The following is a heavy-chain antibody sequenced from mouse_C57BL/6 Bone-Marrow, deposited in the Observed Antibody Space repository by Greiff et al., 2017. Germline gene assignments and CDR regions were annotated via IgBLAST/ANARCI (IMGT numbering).Heavy chain of an antibody. CDR1: GYTFTSYG. V-gene: IGHV1-81*01. CDR3: ALLFYYAMDY. J-gene: IGHJ4*01. CDR2: IYHRSGNN. D-gene: IGHD2-10*01. Sequence: VQLVESGAELARPGASVKLSCKASGYTFTSYGISWVQQRTGQGLEWIGEIYHRSGNNYYNEKFKGKATLTADKSSSTAYMELRSLRSEDSAVYFCALLFYYAMDYWGQGTSVTVSS.